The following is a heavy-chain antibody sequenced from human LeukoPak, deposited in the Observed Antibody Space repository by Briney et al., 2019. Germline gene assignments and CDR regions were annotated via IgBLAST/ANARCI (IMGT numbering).Heavy chain of an antibody. CDR2: INHSGST. CDR1: GVSFSGYY. J-gene: IGHJ4*02. D-gene: IGHD3/OR15-3a*01. V-gene: IGHV4-34*01. Sequence: SETLSLTCAVYGVSFSGYYWSWIRQPPGKGLEWIGEINHSGSTNYNPSLKSRVTISVDTSKNQFSLKLSSVTAADTAVYYCARITPRTGYLDYWGQGTLVTVSS. CDR3: ARITPRTGYLDY.